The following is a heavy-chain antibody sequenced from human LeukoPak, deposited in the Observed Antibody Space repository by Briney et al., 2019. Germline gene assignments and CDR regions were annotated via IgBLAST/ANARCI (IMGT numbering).Heavy chain of an antibody. D-gene: IGHD3-3*01. Sequence: ASVKVSCKASGYTFTSYGISWVRQAPGQGLEWMGWISAYNGNTNYAQKLQGRVTMTTDTSTSTAYMELRSLRSDDTAVYYCARGGDYDFWSGYYTGYYFDYWGQGTLVTVSS. CDR3: ARGGDYDFWSGYYTGYYFDY. CDR1: GYTFTSYG. CDR2: ISAYNGNT. J-gene: IGHJ4*02. V-gene: IGHV1-18*01.